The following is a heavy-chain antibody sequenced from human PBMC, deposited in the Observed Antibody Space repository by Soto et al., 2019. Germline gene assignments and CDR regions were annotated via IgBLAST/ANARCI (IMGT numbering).Heavy chain of an antibody. CDR2: IIPSLGIA. Sequence: QVQLVQSGAEVKKPGSSVKVSCKASGGTFSSYTISWVRQAPGQGLEWMGRIIPSLGIANYAQRFQGRVTITADKSTSTAYMEVSSLRSEDTAVYYCASSSRDYYGSGRYNDAFDIWGQGTMVTVSS. J-gene: IGHJ3*02. CDR3: ASSSRDYYGSGRYNDAFDI. D-gene: IGHD3-10*01. CDR1: GGTFSSYT. V-gene: IGHV1-69*02.